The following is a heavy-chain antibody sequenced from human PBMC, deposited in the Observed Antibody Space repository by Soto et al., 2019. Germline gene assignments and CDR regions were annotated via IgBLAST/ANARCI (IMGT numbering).Heavy chain of an antibody. D-gene: IGHD6-19*01. CDR2: IYPGDSDT. Sequence: GESLKISCKGSGYSFTSYWIGWVRQMPGKGLEWMGIIYPGDSDTRYSPSFQGQVTISADKSISTAYLQWSSLKASDTAMYYCARRVAVAANGDAFDIWGQGTMVTVSS. CDR3: ARRVAVAANGDAFDI. J-gene: IGHJ3*02. V-gene: IGHV5-51*01. CDR1: GYSFTSYW.